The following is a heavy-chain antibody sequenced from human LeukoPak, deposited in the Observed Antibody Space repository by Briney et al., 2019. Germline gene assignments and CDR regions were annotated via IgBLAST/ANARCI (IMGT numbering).Heavy chain of an antibody. D-gene: IGHD2-2*01. V-gene: IGHV4-34*01. CDR3: ARVRSTDHWFDP. Sequence: SETLSLTCAVYGGSFSDYYWNWIRQPPGKGLECIGEIYHSGSTNYNPSLKSRVTMSVDTSKNQFSLKLSSVTAADTAVYYCARVRSTDHWFDPWGQGTLVTVSS. CDR2: IYHSGST. J-gene: IGHJ5*02. CDR1: GGSFSDYY.